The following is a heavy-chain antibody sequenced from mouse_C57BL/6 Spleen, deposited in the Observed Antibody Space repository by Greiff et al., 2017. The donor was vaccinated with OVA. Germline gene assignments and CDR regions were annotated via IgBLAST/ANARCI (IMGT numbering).Heavy chain of an antibody. Sequence: VQLKESGPELVKPGASVKISCKASGYSFTDYNMNWVKQSNGKSLEWIGVINPNYGTTSYNQKFKGKATLTVDQSSSTAYMQLNSLTSADSAVYYCARSGRVFYYDYDGFAYWGQGTLVTVSA. D-gene: IGHD2-4*01. CDR1: GYSFTDYN. CDR3: ARSGRVFYYDYDGFAY. CDR2: INPNYGTT. J-gene: IGHJ3*01. V-gene: IGHV1-39*01.